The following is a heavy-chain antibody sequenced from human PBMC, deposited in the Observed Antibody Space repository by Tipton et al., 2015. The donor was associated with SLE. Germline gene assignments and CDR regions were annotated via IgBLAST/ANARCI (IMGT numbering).Heavy chain of an antibody. J-gene: IGHJ6*03. CDR3: ARQTNYMDV. Sequence: SLRLSCAASGFTFSSYAMSWVRQAPGKGLEWVSSISSSSNYIYYPDSVKGRFTISRDNAKNSLYLQMNTLRAEDTAVYYCARQTNYMDVWGKGTTVTVSS. V-gene: IGHV3-21*01. CDR2: ISSSSNYI. CDR1: GFTFSSYA.